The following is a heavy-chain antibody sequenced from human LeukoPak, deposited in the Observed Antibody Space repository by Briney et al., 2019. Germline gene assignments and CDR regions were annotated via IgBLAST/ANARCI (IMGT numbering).Heavy chain of an antibody. CDR2: INPSGGST. Sequence: ASVKVSCKVSGYTLTELSMHWVRQAPGQGLEWMGIINPSGGSTSYAQKFQGRVTMTRDTSTSTVYMELSSLRSEDTAVYYCARGTNYDFWSGYYSHFDYWGQGTLVTVSS. V-gene: IGHV1-46*01. J-gene: IGHJ4*02. D-gene: IGHD3-3*01. CDR3: ARGTNYDFWSGYYSHFDY. CDR1: GYTLTELS.